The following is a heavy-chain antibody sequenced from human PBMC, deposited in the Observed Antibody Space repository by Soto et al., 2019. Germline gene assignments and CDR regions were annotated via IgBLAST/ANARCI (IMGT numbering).Heavy chain of an antibody. D-gene: IGHD1-20*01. CDR1: GFTFSIYG. Sequence: VGSLRLCCAASGFTFSIYGMHWVRQAPGKGLEWVAVISYDGSNKYYADSVKGRFTISRDNSKNTLYLQMNSLRAEDTAVYYCAKGRGYNWNQPLDYWGQGTLVTV. CDR3: AKGRGYNWNQPLDY. J-gene: IGHJ4*02. CDR2: ISYDGSNK. V-gene: IGHV3-30*18.